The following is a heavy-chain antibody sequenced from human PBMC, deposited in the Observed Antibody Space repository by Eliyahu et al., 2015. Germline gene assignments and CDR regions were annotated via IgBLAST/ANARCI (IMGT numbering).Heavy chain of an antibody. CDR3: AKDLTGSASGPYYFDY. J-gene: IGHJ4*02. CDR1: GFXFNDXG. D-gene: IGHD2-15*01. CDR2: ISYDGSKK. Sequence: QVQLVESGGGVVQPGRSLRLSCAAXGFXFNDXGMHWVRQAPGKGLEWVAVISYDGSKKYYADSVKGRFTISRDNSKNTLYLQMNSLRAEDTAVYYCAKDLTGSASGPYYFDYWGQGTLVTVSS. V-gene: IGHV3-30*18.